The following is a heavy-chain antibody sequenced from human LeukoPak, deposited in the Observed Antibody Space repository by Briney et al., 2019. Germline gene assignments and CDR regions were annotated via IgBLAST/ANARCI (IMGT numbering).Heavy chain of an antibody. Sequence: SQTLSLTCTVSGGSISSGDYYWSWIRQPPGKGLEWIGYIYYSGSTYYNPSLKSRVTISVDTSKNQFSLKLSSVTAADTDVYYCARAGGWPEPDYFDYWGQGTLVTVSS. V-gene: IGHV4-30-4*01. CDR2: IYYSGST. D-gene: IGHD6-19*01. CDR1: GGSISSGDYY. J-gene: IGHJ4*02. CDR3: ARAGGWPEPDYFDY.